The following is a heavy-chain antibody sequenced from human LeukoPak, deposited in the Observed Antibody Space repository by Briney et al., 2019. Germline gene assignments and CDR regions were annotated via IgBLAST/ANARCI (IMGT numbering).Heavy chain of an antibody. Sequence: AGSLRFSCAASGFIFSNYWMHWVRHAPGKGLVWVSRINRDGSSTSYADSVKGRFTISRDNAKNTLYLQMNSLRAEDTAVYYCAKSSSPPDYWGQGTLVTVSS. CDR1: GFIFSNYW. CDR2: INRDGSST. CDR3: AKSSSPPDY. J-gene: IGHJ4*02. V-gene: IGHV3-74*01. D-gene: IGHD2-2*01.